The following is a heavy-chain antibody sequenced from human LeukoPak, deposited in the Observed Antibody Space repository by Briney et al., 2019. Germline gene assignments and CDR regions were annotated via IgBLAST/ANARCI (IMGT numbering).Heavy chain of an antibody. CDR3: ARVVVVTSIFWYFDL. D-gene: IGHD2-21*02. CDR1: GYSFTSYW. J-gene: IGHJ2*01. Sequence: GESLKFSCMASGYSFTSYWIGWVRQLPGKGLKWMGIIHPGDSDTRYSPSFQGQVTISVDKSISTAYLQWSSLKASDTAMYYCARVVVVTSIFWYFDLWGRGTLVTVAS. V-gene: IGHV5-51*01. CDR2: IHPGDSDT.